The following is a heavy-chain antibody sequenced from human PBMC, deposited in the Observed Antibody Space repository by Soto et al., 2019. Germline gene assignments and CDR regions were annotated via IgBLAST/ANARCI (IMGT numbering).Heavy chain of an antibody. CDR1: GFTFSSYA. J-gene: IGHJ4*02. V-gene: IGHV3-23*01. CDR2: ISGSGGST. CDR3: ARDHSRYSYGYSYFDY. Sequence: GGSLRLSCAASGFTFSSYAMSWVRQAPGKGLEWVSAISGSGGSTYYADSVKGRFTISRDNSKNTLYLQMNSLRAEDTAVYYCARDHSRYSYGYSYFDYWGQGTLVTVSS. D-gene: IGHD5-18*01.